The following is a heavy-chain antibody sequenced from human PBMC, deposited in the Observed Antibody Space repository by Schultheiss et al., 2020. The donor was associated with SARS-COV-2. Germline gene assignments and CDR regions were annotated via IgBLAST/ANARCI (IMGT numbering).Heavy chain of an antibody. CDR3: TLADPVPGTQ. J-gene: IGHJ4*02. CDR2: ISYDGSNK. CDR1: GFTFSSYA. D-gene: IGHD3-10*01. Sequence: GGSLRLSCAASGFTFSSYAMHWVRQAPGKGLEWVAVISYDGSNKYYADSVKGRFTISRDDSKNTVYLQMNSLKTEDTAVYYCTLADPVPGTQWGQGTLVTVSS. V-gene: IGHV3-30*04.